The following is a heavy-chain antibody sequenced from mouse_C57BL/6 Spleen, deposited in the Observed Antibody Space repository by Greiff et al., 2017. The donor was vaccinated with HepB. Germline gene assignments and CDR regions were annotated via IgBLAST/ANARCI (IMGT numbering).Heavy chain of an antibody. V-gene: IGHV5-4*01. D-gene: IGHD1-1*01. CDR2: ISDGGSYT. CDR3: ARDQDYYGSSYRWYFDV. Sequence: EVQRVESGGGLVKPGGSLKLSCAASGFTFSSYAMSWVRQTPEKRLEWVATISDGGSYTYYPDNAKNNLYLQMSHLKSEDTAMYYCARDQDYYGSSYRWYFDVWGTGTTVTVSS. CDR1: GFTFSSYA. J-gene: IGHJ1*03.